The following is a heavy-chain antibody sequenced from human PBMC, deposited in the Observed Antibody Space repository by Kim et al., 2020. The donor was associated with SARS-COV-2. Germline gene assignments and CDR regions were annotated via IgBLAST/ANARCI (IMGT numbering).Heavy chain of an antibody. V-gene: IGHV3-23*03. CDR1: GFTFSSYA. CDR2: IYSGGSST. J-gene: IGHJ4*02. Sequence: GGSLRLSCAASGFTFSSYAMSWVRQAPGKGLEWVSVIYSGGSSTYYADSVKGRFTISRDNSKNTLYLQMNSLRAEDTAVYYCAKGARYYGSGSLVFDYWGQGTLVTVSS. CDR3: AKGARYYGSGSLVFDY. D-gene: IGHD3-10*01.